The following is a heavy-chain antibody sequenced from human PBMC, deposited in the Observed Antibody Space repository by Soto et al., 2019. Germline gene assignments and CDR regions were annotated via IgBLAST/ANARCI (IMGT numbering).Heavy chain of an antibody. V-gene: IGHV3-11*06. J-gene: IGHJ4*02. Sequence: PGGSLRLSCAASGFTFSDYYMSWIRQAPGKGLEWIGYSSNSGSFTRYADSVKGRFSISRDNAKNSLYLQINSLRGDDTAIYYCVRSGDNYNLLDYWGQGTPVTSPQ. CDR3: VRSGDNYNLLDY. CDR1: GFTFSDYY. CDR2: SSNSGSFT. D-gene: IGHD1-1*01.